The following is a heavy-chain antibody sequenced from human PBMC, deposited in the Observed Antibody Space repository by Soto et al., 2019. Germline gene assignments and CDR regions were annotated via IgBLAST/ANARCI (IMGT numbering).Heavy chain of an antibody. J-gene: IGHJ4*02. V-gene: IGHV3-11*01. CDR2: ISGGGDTI. CDR1: GFTFSDYY. CDR3: TRGPESDY. Sequence: GSLRLSCAASGFTFSDYYMNWIRQAPGEGLEWFSYISGGGDTIYYADSVKGRFTISRDNAKNSLYLQMNSLRAEDTAVYYCTRGPESDYWGQGTLVTVSS. D-gene: IGHD3-10*01.